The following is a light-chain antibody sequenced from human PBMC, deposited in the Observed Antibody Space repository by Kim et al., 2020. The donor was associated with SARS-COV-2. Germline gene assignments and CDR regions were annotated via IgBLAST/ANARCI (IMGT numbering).Light chain of an antibody. CDR1: KLGDKY. V-gene: IGLV3-1*01. Sequence: SYELTQPPSVSVSPGQTASITCSGDKLGDKYACWYQQKPGQSPVVIMYQDNKRPSGIPERFSGSNSGNTATLTISGTQAMDEADYYCQVWDSGTAVFGPG. J-gene: IGLJ1*01. CDR3: QVWDSGTAV. CDR2: QDN.